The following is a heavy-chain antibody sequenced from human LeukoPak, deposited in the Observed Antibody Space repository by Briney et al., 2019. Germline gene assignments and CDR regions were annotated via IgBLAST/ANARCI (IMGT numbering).Heavy chain of an antibody. CDR3: ARGGGTRWYPGDY. J-gene: IGHJ4*02. Sequence: PGRSLRLSCAASGFTFSSYAMHWVRQAPGKGLEWVAFISYDGSNKYYADSVKGRFTISRDNSKNTLYLQMDSLRADDTAVYYCARGGGTRWYPGDYWGQGTLVTVSS. D-gene: IGHD4-23*01. CDR2: ISYDGSNK. CDR1: GFTFSSYA. V-gene: IGHV3-30-3*01.